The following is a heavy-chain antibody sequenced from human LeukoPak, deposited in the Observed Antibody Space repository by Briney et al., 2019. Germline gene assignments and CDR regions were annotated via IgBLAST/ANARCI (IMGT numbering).Heavy chain of an antibody. Sequence: GESLKISCKGSGYSFITYWIGWVRQMPGKGLEWMGIIYPGDSDTRYSPSFQGQVTISADKSISTAYLQWSSLKASDTAMYYCARQVAMAAWEYWGQGTLVTVSS. J-gene: IGHJ4*02. CDR2: IYPGDSDT. CDR1: GYSFITYW. D-gene: IGHD6-19*01. V-gene: IGHV5-51*01. CDR3: ARQVAMAAWEY.